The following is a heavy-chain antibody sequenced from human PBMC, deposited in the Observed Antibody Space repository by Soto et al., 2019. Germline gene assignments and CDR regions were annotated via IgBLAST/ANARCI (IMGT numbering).Heavy chain of an antibody. CDR2: INYSGSP. D-gene: IGHD6-19*01. V-gene: IGHV4-59*01. J-gene: IGHJ5*02. CDR1: GGSINNYY. CDR3: VRLSVWYRSDWSPKTNWIDP. Sequence: SETLSLTCSVSGGSINNYYWSWIRQPPGKGLEWIGSINYSGSPNYNPSLKSRVTISVDTSKNQFSLKMSPVTAADTAVYYCVRLSVWYRSDWSPKTNWIDPWGQGTLVTVSS.